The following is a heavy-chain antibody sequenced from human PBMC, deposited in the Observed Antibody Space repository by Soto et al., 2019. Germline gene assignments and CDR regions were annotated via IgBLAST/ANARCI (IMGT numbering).Heavy chain of an antibody. CDR1: GFTFSTYA. D-gene: IGHD2-8*01. CDR2: ITTSGGNT. CDR3: AGRYCTNGVCYTNYYYYIDV. J-gene: IGHJ6*03. Sequence: GGSLRLSCAASGFTFSTYAMSWVRQAPGKGLEWVSTITTSGGNTYYADSVQGRFTISRDNSKNTLYLQMNSLRAEDTAVYYCAGRYCTNGVCYTNYYYYIDVWGKWTTVTVSS. V-gene: IGHV3-23*01.